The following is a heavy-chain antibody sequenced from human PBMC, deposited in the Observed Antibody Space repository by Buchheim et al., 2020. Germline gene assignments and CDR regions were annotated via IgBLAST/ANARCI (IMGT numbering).Heavy chain of an antibody. V-gene: IGHV3-33*01. CDR1: GFNFRNYG. CDR2: IWYDGSSK. D-gene: IGHD3-3*01. Sequence: QVQLVESGGGGVQPGRSLRLSCAASGFNFRNYGMHWVRQAPGKGLEWVAVIWYDGSSKYYADSVKGRFTISRDNSKNTLYLQMKSLRAEDTAVYYCARDWFRGGYDFWSVPYGMDVWGQGTT. J-gene: IGHJ6*02. CDR3: ARDWFRGGYDFWSVPYGMDV.